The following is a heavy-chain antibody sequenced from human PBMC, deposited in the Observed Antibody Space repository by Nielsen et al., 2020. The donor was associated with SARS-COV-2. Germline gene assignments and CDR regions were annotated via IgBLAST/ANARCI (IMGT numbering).Heavy chain of an antibody. CDR2: INHSGST. CDR3: ASSMENWDY. D-gene: IGHD2-8*01. CDR1: GGSFSGYY. J-gene: IGHJ4*02. Sequence: SETLSLTCAVYGGSFSGYYWSWIRQPPGKGLEWIGEINHSGSTNYNPSLKSRVTISVDTSKNQFSLKLSSVTAADTAVYYCASSMENWDYWGQGTPVTVSS. V-gene: IGHV4-34*01.